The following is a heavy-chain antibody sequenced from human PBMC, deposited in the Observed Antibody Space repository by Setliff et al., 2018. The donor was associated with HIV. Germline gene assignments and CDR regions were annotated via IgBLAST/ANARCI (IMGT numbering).Heavy chain of an antibody. CDR3: ARGVPLLPPNF. D-gene: IGHD2-21*02. CDR1: GGSFSGYY. CDR2: INHSGST. V-gene: IGHV4-34*01. Sequence: SETLSLTCAVYGGSFSGYYWNWIRQPPGNGLEWIGEINHSGSTKYNPSLKSRVTISVDTSERQFSLRMTSTTAADTAVYYCARGVPLLPPNFWGQGTLVTVSS. J-gene: IGHJ4*02.